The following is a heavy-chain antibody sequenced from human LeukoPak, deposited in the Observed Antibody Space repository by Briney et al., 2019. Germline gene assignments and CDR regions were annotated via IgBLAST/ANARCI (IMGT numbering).Heavy chain of an antibody. Sequence: SETLSLTCTVSGGSISSGSYYWSWIRQTAGKGLEWIGRIYTSGSTNYNPSLKSRVTISVDTSKNQFSLKLSSVTAADTAVYYCARESSGPFNWFHPWGQGTLVTVSS. V-gene: IGHV4-61*02. J-gene: IGHJ5*02. CDR1: GGSISSGSYY. D-gene: IGHD6-19*01. CDR3: ARESSGPFNWFHP. CDR2: IYTSGST.